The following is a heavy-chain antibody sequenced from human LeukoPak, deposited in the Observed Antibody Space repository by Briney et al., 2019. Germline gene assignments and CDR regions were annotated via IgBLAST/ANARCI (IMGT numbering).Heavy chain of an antibody. J-gene: IGHJ4*02. CDR1: GFSFSSFA. CDR2: IYGGGANT. D-gene: IGHD6-19*01. Sequence: GGALRLSCVGSGFSFSSFAMTWVRQAPGKGLERVSTIYGGGANTFYADSVKCRFTISREDSKNMQFLEMDSLRPEDTAVYFCAKRITVAAGIYFDSWGQGTLVTVSS. V-gene: IGHV3-23*01. CDR3: AKRITVAAGIYFDS.